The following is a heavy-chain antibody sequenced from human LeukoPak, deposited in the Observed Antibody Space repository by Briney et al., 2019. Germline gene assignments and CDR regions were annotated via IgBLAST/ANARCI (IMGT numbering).Heavy chain of an antibody. Sequence: GGSLRLSCAASGFTVSSNYMSWVRQAPGKGLEWVANIKQDGSEKYYVDSVKGRFTISRDNAKNSLYLQMNSLRAEDTAVYYCARDDDNYYYYGMDVWGQGTTVTVSS. CDR3: ARDDDNYYYYGMDV. J-gene: IGHJ6*02. CDR2: IKQDGSEK. CDR1: GFTVSSNY. V-gene: IGHV3-7*01.